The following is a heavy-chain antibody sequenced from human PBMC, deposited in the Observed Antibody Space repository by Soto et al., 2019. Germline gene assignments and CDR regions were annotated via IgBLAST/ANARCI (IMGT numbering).Heavy chain of an antibody. V-gene: IGHV1-2*02. CDR1: GYTFTGYY. CDR2: INPNSGGT. CDR3: AIPQPRYCTNGVCYGDYYYYYGMDV. D-gene: IGHD2-8*01. J-gene: IGHJ6*02. Sequence: XSVKVSCKASGYTFTGYYMHWVRQAPGQGLEWMGWINPNSGGTNYAQKFQGRVTMTRDTSISTAYMELSRLRSDATAVYYCAIPQPRYCTNGVCYGDYYYYYGMDVWGQGTTVTVSS.